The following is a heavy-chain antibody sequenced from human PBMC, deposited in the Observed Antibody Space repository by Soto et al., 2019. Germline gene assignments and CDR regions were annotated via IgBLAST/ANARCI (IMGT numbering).Heavy chain of an antibody. V-gene: IGHV3-30-3*01. Sequence: GGTLRLSCVASGFTFGTYGIHWVRQAPGKGLQWVALVSYEGANTYYAASVKGRFTISRDNSKSTLYLQMDSLRPEDTGVYYCARVTPGNNLYYFSGLDVWGQGTSVTVSS. CDR1: GFTFGTYG. J-gene: IGHJ6*02. D-gene: IGHD1-1*01. CDR3: ARVTPGNNLYYFSGLDV. CDR2: VSYEGANT.